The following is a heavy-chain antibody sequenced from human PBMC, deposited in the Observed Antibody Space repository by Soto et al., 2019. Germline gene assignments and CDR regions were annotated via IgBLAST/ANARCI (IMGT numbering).Heavy chain of an antibody. CDR2: IIPMFETV. V-gene: IGHV1-69*13. CDR3: ARGPRTGNYGMDV. CDR1: GGTVDNYA. Sequence: SVKVSCKASGGTVDNYAVSWVLQAPGQGLEWMGGIIPMFETVNYAQRFQGRLTIAADESTSTAYMELTSLTSADTAIYFCARGPRTGNYGMDVWGQGTTVTVSS. J-gene: IGHJ6*02.